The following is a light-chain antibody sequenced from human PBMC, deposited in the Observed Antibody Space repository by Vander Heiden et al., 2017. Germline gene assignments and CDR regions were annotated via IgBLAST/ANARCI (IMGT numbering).Light chain of an antibody. J-gene: IGKJ2*01. CDR3: MQALQTPRT. V-gene: IGKV2-28*01. Sequence: DIVMTQSPLSLPVTPGEPASISCRSSQNLLSSSGYNYLDWYLQKPGQSPQLLLYLGSNRAPGVPDRFSCSGSGTDFTLKISRVEAEDVGVYYCMQALQTPRTFGQGTKLEIK. CDR2: LGS. CDR1: QNLLSSSGYNY.